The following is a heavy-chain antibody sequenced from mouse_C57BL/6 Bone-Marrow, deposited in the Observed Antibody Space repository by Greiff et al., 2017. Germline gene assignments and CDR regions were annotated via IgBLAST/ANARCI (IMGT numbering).Heavy chain of an antibody. CDR1: GYSITSGYY. CDR3: ATTGVATSYWYVDV. D-gene: IGHD1-1*01. J-gene: IGHJ1*03. V-gene: IGHV3-6*01. CDR2: ISYDGSN. Sequence: ESGPGLVKPSPSLSLTCSVSGYSITSGYYWNWIRQFPGSKLEWMGYISYDGSNNYNPSLKNRISITRDTSKNQFFLKLNSVTTEDTATCYCATTGVATSYWYVDVWGTGTTVTVSS.